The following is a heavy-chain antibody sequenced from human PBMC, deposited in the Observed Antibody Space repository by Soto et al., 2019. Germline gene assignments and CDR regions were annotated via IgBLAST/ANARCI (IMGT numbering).Heavy chain of an antibody. CDR1: GFTFSSYS. D-gene: IGHD3-10*01. Sequence: SGGSLRLSCAASGFTFSSYSMNWVRQAPGKGLEWVSSISSSSSYIYYADSVKGRFTISRDNAKNSLYLQMNSLRAEDTAVYYCARDSWFGEGLAPYYYYYGMDGWGQGTTVTVSS. CDR3: ARDSWFGEGLAPYYYYYGMDG. J-gene: IGHJ6*02. CDR2: ISSSSSYI. V-gene: IGHV3-21*01.